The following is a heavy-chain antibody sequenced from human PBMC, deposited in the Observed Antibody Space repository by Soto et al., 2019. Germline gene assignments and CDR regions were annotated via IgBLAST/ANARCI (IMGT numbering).Heavy chain of an antibody. CDR2: IWYDGSNK. CDR3: ARETAKNYYDSSGPIDY. CDR1: GFTFSSYG. J-gene: IGHJ4*02. Sequence: GGSLRLSCAASGFTFSSYGMHWVRQAPGKGLGWVAVIWYDGSNKYYADSVKGRFTISRDNSKNTLYLQMNSLRAEDTAVYYCARETAKNYYDSSGPIDYWGQGTLVTVSS. D-gene: IGHD3-22*01. V-gene: IGHV3-33*01.